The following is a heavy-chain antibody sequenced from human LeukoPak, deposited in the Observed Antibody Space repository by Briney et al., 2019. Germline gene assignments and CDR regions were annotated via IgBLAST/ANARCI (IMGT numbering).Heavy chain of an antibody. Sequence: SETLSLTCAVYGGSFSGYYWSWIRQPPGKGLEWIGEINHSGSTNYNPSLKSRVTISVDTSKNQFSLKLSSVTAADTAVYYCARHYGSGSYPRYWGQGTLVTVSS. CDR2: INHSGST. D-gene: IGHD3-10*01. CDR3: ARHYGSGSYPRY. J-gene: IGHJ4*02. CDR1: GGSFSGYY. V-gene: IGHV4-34*01.